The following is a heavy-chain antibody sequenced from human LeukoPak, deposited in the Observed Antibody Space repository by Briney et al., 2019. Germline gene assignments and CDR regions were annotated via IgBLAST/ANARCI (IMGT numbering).Heavy chain of an antibody. J-gene: IGHJ4*02. CDR3: ARDSATAFDC. CDR2: IKQDESEK. CDR1: GFTFSNYW. Sequence: GGSLRLSCAASGFTFSNYWMSWVRQAPGKGLEWVADIKQDESEKYYVDSVKGRFTISRDNAKNSLYLQMNSLRADDTAVYYCARDSATAFDCWGQGTLVTVSS. V-gene: IGHV3-7*01. D-gene: IGHD1-26*01.